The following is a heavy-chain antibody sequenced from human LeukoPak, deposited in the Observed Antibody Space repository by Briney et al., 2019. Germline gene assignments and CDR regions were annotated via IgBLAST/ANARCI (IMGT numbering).Heavy chain of an antibody. CDR1: GFTFSSYS. D-gene: IGHD4-17*01. J-gene: IGHJ4*02. CDR3: ARDKDYGDSYFDY. CDR2: ISSSSSYI. Sequence: GGSLRLSCAASGFTFSSYSMNWVRQAPGKGLEWVSSISSSSSYIYYADSVKGRFTISRDNAKNSLYLQMNSLRAEDTAVYYCARDKDYGDSYFDYWGQGILVTVSS. V-gene: IGHV3-21*01.